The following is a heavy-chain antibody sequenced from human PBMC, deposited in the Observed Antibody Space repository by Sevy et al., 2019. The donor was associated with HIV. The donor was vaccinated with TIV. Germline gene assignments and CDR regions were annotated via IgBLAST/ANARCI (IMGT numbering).Heavy chain of an antibody. D-gene: IGHD2-2*01. V-gene: IGHV3-7*01. Sequence: GGSLRLSCAASGFTFSSYWMSWVRQAPGKGLEWVANIKQDGSERYYEDSVKGRFTISRDKTKNSLYLQMHSLRVKDTAVYYCARDSQNIVVVPAATINYYYSYYMDVWGKGTTVTVSS. J-gene: IGHJ6*03. CDR3: ARDSQNIVVVPAATINYYYSYYMDV. CDR2: IKQDGSER. CDR1: GFTFSSYW.